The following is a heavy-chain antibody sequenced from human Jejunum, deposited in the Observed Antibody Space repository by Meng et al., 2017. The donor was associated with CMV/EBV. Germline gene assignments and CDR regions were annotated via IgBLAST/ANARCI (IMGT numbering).Heavy chain of an antibody. CDR2: VFYSYGGST. CDR3: AGGRDSWSA. D-gene: IGHD3-3*01. Sequence: VSGVSVSSRSYYWTWIRQSPGKRPEWIGNVFYSYGGSTSYNPSLNSRVTISIDTSKNQFSLTLYSVTAADTAVYYCAGGRDSWSAWGQGSLVTVSS. V-gene: IGHV4-61*01. CDR1: GVSVSSRSYY. J-gene: IGHJ5*02.